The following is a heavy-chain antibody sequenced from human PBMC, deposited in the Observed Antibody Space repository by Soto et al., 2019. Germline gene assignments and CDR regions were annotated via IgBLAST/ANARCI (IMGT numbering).Heavy chain of an antibody. D-gene: IGHD3-16*01. Sequence: QVQLQESGPGLVKPSETLSLTCAVSGASIRSYHWSWIRQPAGKGLEWIGRMQHTGNTTFNPSLKSRVTMSVDTSKNQISLKMTSVTAADTAGYFCAKAVSSRRWFDPWGQGILVIVSS. V-gene: IGHV4-4*07. CDR2: MQHTGNT. J-gene: IGHJ5*02. CDR3: AKAVSSRRWFDP. CDR1: GASIRSYH.